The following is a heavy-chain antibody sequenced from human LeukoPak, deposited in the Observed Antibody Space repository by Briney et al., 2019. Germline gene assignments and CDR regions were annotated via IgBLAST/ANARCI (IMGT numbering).Heavy chain of an antibody. J-gene: IGHJ3*02. D-gene: IGHD3-10*01. CDR2: ISGSGGST. CDR3: AKVMGNYYGSGPLDAFDI. V-gene: IGHV3-23*01. CDR1: GFTFSSYA. Sequence: PGGSLRLSCAASGFTFSSYAMSWVRQAPGKGLEWVSAISGSGGSTYYADSVKGRFTISRDNSKNTLYLQMNSLRAEDTAVYYCAKVMGNYYGSGPLDAFDIWGQGTMVTVSS.